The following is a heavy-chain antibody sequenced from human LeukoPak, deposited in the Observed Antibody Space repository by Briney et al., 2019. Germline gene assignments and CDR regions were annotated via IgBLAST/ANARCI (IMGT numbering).Heavy chain of an antibody. Sequence: SVKVSCKAAGGTCNRYTIRWVRQAHGQGLEWMGRIIPILGIANYAQKFQGRVTITADKSTSTAYMELSSLRSEDTAVYYCARRVYDSSGRDLDYWGQGTLVTVSS. V-gene: IGHV1-69*02. J-gene: IGHJ4*02. CDR1: GGTCNRYT. CDR3: ARRVYDSSGRDLDY. D-gene: IGHD3-22*01. CDR2: IIPILGIA.